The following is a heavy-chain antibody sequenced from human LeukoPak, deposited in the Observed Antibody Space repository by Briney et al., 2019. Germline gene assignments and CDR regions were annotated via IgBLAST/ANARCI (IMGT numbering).Heavy chain of an antibody. CDR1: GGSISSSNW. CDR2: IYHSGST. CDR3: AGRITIFGDHPKDFDY. D-gene: IGHD3-3*01. V-gene: IGHV4-4*02. J-gene: IGHJ4*02. Sequence: SETLSLTCAVSGGSISSSNWRSWVRQPPGKGLEWIGEIYHSGSTNYNPSLKSPVTISVDKSKNQFSLKLSSVTAADTAVYYCAGRITIFGDHPKDFDYWGQGTLVTVSS.